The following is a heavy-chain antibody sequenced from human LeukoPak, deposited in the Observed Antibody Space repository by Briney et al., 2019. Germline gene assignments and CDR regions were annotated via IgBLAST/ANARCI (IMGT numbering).Heavy chain of an antibody. J-gene: IGHJ5*02. CDR2: IYYSGST. Sequence: SETLSLICTVSGGSISSSSYYWGWIRQPPGKGLEWIGYIYYSGSTNYNPSLKSRVTISVDTSKNQFSLKLSSVTAADTAVYYCARDSAASKFDWLLHDGFDPWGQGTLVTVSS. CDR3: ARDSAASKFDWLLHDGFDP. D-gene: IGHD3-9*01. V-gene: IGHV4-61*01. CDR1: GGSISSSSYY.